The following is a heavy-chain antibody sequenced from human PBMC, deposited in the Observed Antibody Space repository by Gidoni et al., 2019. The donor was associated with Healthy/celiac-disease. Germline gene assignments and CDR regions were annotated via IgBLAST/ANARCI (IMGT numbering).Heavy chain of an antibody. V-gene: IGHV3-30*01. J-gene: IGHJ3*02. Sequence: VQLVASGGGVVQPGRSLRLSYTASGFTFSRYAMHWVRKAPGTGLEWVAVISYDGSNKYYADSVKGRFTIARDNSKNTLYLQMNSLRAEDTDVYYCARGSMIDGAFDIWGQGTMVTVSS. CDR2: ISYDGSNK. CDR3: ARGSMIDGAFDI. D-gene: IGHD3-22*01. CDR1: GFTFSRYA.